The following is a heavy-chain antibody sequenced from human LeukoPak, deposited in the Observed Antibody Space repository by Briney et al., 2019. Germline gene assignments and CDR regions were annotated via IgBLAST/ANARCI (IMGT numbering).Heavy chain of an antibody. V-gene: IGHV1-69*04. Sequence: SVKVSCKASGGTFSSYAISWVRQAPGQGLEWMGRIIPIFGIANYAQKFQGRVTITADKSTSTAYMELSSLRSEDTAVYYCARDPLDYSGNHGLGYYYGMNVWGQGTTVTVSS. J-gene: IGHJ6*02. CDR3: ARDPLDYSGNHGLGYYYGMNV. CDR2: IIPIFGIA. CDR1: GGTFSSYA. D-gene: IGHD4-23*01.